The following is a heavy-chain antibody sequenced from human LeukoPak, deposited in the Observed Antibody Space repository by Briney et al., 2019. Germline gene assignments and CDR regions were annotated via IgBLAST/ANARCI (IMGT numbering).Heavy chain of an antibody. V-gene: IGHV3-7*03. J-gene: IGHJ4*02. CDR2: IKQDGSEK. CDR1: GFTFRSYG. Sequence: GRSLRLSCAASGFTFRSYGTHWVRQAPGKGLEWVANIKQDGSEKNYVDSVKGRFTISRDNAKNSLYLQMNSLRAEDTAVYYCASGLELDYWGQGTLVTVSS. CDR3: ASGLELDY.